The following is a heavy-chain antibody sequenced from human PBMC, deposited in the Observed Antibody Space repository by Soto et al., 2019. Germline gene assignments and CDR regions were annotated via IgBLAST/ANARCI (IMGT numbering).Heavy chain of an antibody. Sequence: ASVKVSGKASGYTFTSYAMHWVRQAPGQRLEWMGWINAGNGNTKYSQKFQGRVTITRDTSASTAYMELSSLRSEDTAVYYCARVGVGATSAPFDSWGQGTLVTVSS. V-gene: IGHV1-3*01. CDR3: ARVGVGATSAPFDS. D-gene: IGHD1-26*01. CDR1: GYTFTSYA. CDR2: INAGNGNT. J-gene: IGHJ4*02.